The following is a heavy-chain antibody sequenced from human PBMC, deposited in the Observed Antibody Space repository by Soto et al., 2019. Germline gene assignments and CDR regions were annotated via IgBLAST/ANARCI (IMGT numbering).Heavy chain of an antibody. CDR3: ARWYCSGGSCYSALFDY. CDR1: GGSFSGYY. CDR2: INHSGST. D-gene: IGHD2-15*01. V-gene: IGHV4-34*01. J-gene: IGHJ4*02. Sequence: SETLSLTCAVYGGSFSGYYWSWIRQPPGKGLEWIGEINHSGSTNYNPSLKSRVTISVDTSKNQFSLKLSSVTAADTAVYYCARWYCSGGSCYSALFDYWGQGTLVTVSS.